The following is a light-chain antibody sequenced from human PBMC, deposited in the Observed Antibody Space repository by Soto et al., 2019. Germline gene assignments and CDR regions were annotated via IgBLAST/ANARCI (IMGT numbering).Light chain of an antibody. CDR3: SSYTTSNTRQIV. V-gene: IGLV2-14*03. Sequence: QSALTQPASVSGSPEQSITISCTGTSSDVGGYNYVSWYQYHPGKAPKLIIYDVTNRPSGVSNPFSGSKSGNTASLTISGLQPEDEADYYCSSYTTSNTRQIVFGTG. CDR1: SSDVGGYNY. CDR2: DVT. J-gene: IGLJ1*01.